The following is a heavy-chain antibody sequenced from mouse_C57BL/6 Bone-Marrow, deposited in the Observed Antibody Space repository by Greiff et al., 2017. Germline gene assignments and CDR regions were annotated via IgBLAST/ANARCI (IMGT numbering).Heavy chain of an antibody. Sequence: VHLVESGAELARPGASVKLSCKASGYTFTSYGISWVKQRTGQGLEWIGEINPRSGNTYYNEKLKGKATLTADKSSSTAYMELLSLTSEDSAVYFGARPHYDSVFAYWGQGTLVTVSA. CDR1: GYTFTSYG. J-gene: IGHJ3*01. V-gene: IGHV1-81*01. D-gene: IGHD1-1*01. CDR3: ARPHYDSVFAY. CDR2: INPRSGNT.